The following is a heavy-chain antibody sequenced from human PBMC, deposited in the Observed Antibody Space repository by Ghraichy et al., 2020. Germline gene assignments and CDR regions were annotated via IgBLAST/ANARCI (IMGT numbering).Heavy chain of an antibody. CDR1: GYTFTSYA. J-gene: IGHJ4*02. CDR2: INAGNGNT. CDR3: ARDDGGDYLFDY. D-gene: IGHD4-17*01. Sequence: ASVKVSCKASGYTFTSYAMHWVRQAPGQRLEWMGWINAGNGNTKYSQKFQGRVTITRDTSASTAYMELSSLRSEDTAVYYCARDDGGDYLFDYWGQGTLVTVSS. V-gene: IGHV1-3*01.